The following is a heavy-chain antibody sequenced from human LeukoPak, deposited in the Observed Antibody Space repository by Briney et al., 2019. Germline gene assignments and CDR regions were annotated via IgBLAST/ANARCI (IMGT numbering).Heavy chain of an antibody. CDR1: GGSISSSSYY. CDR2: IYYSGST. CDR3: ASGVKGSYFDSTGYFSA. J-gene: IGHJ5*02. V-gene: IGHV4-39*07. D-gene: IGHD3-22*01. Sequence: SETLSLTCTVSGGSISSSSYYWGWIRQPPGKGLEWIGSIYYSGSTNYNPSLKSRVTISVDTSKNQFSLMLSSVTAADTALYYCASGVKGSYFDSTGYFSAWGQGTLVTVSS.